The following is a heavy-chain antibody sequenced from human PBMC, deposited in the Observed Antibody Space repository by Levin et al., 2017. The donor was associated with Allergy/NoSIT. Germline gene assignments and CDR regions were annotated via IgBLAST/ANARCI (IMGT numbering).Heavy chain of an antibody. J-gene: IGHJ4*02. CDR3: AKEHWGSGRGFDY. CDR2: ISYDGSNK. D-gene: IGHD7-27*01. CDR1: GFPFSSYG. Sequence: GGSLRLSCAASGFPFSSYGMHWVRQAPGKGLEWVAVISYDGSNKYYADSVKGRFTISRDNSKNTLDLQMNSLRAEDTALYYCAKEHWGSGRGFDYWGQGTLVTVSS. V-gene: IGHV3-30*18.